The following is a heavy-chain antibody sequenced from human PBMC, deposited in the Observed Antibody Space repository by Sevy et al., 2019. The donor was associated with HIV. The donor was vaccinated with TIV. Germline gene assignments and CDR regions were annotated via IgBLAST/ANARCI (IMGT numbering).Heavy chain of an antibody. V-gene: IGHV1-8*01. CDR1: GYTFTSYD. CDR3: ARYPTVSSSLHDYYYYGMDV. CDR2: MNPNSGNT. Sequence: ASVKVSCKASGYTFTSYDINWVRQATGQGLEWMGWMNPNSGNTGYAQKFQGRDTMTRNTSISTAYMELSSLRSEDTAVYYCARYPTVSSSLHDYYYYGMDVWGQGTTVTDSS. D-gene: IGHD6-6*01. J-gene: IGHJ6*02.